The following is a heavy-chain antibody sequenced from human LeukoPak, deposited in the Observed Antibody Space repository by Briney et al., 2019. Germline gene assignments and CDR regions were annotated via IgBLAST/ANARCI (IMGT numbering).Heavy chain of an antibody. V-gene: IGHV1-24*01. Sequence: ASVKVSCKVSGYTLTELSIHWVRQAPGKGLEWMGGFDPEEGETIYAQKFRGRVTMTEDTSTDTAYMELSSLRSEDTAVYYCATDGRRSSGWYRNYYFDYWGQGTLVTVSS. CDR2: FDPEEGET. J-gene: IGHJ4*02. D-gene: IGHD6-19*01. CDR1: GYTLTELS. CDR3: ATDGRRSSGWYRNYYFDY.